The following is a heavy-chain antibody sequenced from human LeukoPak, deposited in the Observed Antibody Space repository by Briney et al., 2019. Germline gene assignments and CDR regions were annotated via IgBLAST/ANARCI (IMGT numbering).Heavy chain of an antibody. CDR2: IIPIFGTA. CDR3: ARVRVGSSWYYNWFDP. Sequence: SVKVSCKASGGTFSSYAISWVRQAPGQGLEWVGGIIPIFGTANYAQKFQGRVTITTDESTSTAYMELSSLRSEDTAVYYCARVRVGSSWYYNWFDPWGQGTLVTVSS. CDR1: GGTFSSYA. D-gene: IGHD6-13*01. J-gene: IGHJ5*02. V-gene: IGHV1-69*05.